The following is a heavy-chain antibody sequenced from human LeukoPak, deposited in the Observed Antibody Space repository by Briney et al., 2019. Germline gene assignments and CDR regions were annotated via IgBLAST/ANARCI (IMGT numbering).Heavy chain of an antibody. CDR1: GFTVSSNY. D-gene: IGHD5-12*01. V-gene: IGHV3-71*01. CDR3: VRDYRYAGHESVY. J-gene: IGHJ4*02. Sequence: GGSLRLSCAASGFTVSSNYMSWVRQAPGKGLEWVGFIRSKSNGGTTHYAASVEGRFTISRDDSNSIAYLRMNSLKTEDTAVYYCVRDYRYAGHESVYWGQGTLVTVSS. CDR2: IRSKSNGGTT.